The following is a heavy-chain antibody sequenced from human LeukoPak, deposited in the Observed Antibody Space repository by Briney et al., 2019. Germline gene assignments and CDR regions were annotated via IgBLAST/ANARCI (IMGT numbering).Heavy chain of an antibody. CDR1: GYTFTSYG. CDR2: ISAYNGNT. D-gene: IGHD3-22*01. J-gene: IGHJ4*02. V-gene: IGHV1-18*01. CDR3: ARDLAYDSSGRPDY. Sequence: ASVTVSSTASGYTFTSYGISWVRQAPGQGLEWMGWISAYNGNTNYAQKLQGRVTMTTDTSTSTAYMELRSLRSDDTAVYYCARDLAYDSSGRPDYWGQGTLVTVSS.